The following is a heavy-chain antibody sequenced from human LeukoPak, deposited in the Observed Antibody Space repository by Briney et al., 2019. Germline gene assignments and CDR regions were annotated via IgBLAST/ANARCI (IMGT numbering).Heavy chain of an antibody. J-gene: IGHJ4*02. D-gene: IGHD3-10*01. V-gene: IGHV3-74*01. CDR1: GFTFSTYW. CDR3: ARDLVSGSGSYGH. Sequence: GGSLRPSCAASGFTFSTYWMHWVRQAPGKGPVWVSRISEKGATYYADSVKGRFTISRDNAKNTLYLQMNSLRAEDTAVYYCARDLVSGSGSYGHWGQGTLVTVSS. CDR2: ISEKGAT.